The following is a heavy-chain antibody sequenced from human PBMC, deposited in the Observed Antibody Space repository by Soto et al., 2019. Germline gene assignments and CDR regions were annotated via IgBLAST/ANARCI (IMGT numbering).Heavy chain of an antibody. CDR3: ARRGYCTTGASYTAKLYNNGINF. V-gene: IGHV1-3*01. Sequence: ASVEVACKASGYTFISYAMHWVRQAPGQRLEWMGWINAGNGNKKYSQKFQGRVTITRDTSASTAYMELSSMRSEDTAVYYCARRGYCTTGASYTAKLYNNGINFWGQRST. J-gene: IGHJ6*01. D-gene: IGHD2-8*01. CDR2: INAGNGNK. CDR1: GYTFISYA.